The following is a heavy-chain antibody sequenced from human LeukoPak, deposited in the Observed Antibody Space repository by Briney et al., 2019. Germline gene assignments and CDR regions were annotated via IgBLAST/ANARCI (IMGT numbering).Heavy chain of an antibody. V-gene: IGHV1-2*04. CDR1: GYTFSSYA. D-gene: IGHD2-15*01. CDR2: INPNSGGT. CDR3: ARGYCSGGSCYTSTSQPDFDY. Sequence: GASVKVSCKASGYTFSSYATNWVRQAPGQGLEWMGWINPNSGGTNYAQKFQGWVTMTRDTSISTAYMELSRLRSDDTAVYYCARGYCSGGSCYTSTSQPDFDYWGQGTLVTVSS. J-gene: IGHJ4*02.